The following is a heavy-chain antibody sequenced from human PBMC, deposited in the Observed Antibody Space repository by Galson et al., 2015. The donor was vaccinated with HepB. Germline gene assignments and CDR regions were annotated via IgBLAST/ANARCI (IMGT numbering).Heavy chain of an antibody. Sequence: SLRLSCAASGFPFSSYDMSWVRQAPGKGLEWVAFISWDERNEFYADSVKGRFTISRDSSNSTLNLQMNSLRPEDTAVYYCARDSDYGDYTVPFEYWGQGTLVTVSS. D-gene: IGHD4-17*01. CDR3: ARDSDYGDYTVPFEY. J-gene: IGHJ4*02. CDR1: GFPFSSYD. V-gene: IGHV3-30*04. CDR2: ISWDERNE.